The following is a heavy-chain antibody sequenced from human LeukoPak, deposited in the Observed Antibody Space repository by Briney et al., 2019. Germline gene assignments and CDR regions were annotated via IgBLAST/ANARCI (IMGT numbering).Heavy chain of an antibody. V-gene: IGHV3-7*01. Sequence: GGSLRLSCAASGFTFSSYWMSWVRQAPGKGLEWVANIKQDGSEKYYVDSVKGRFTISRDNAKNSLYLQMNSLRAEDTAVYYCARVWGRNYYGSGSYYNVPIWGQGTMVIVSS. CDR2: IKQDGSEK. J-gene: IGHJ3*02. D-gene: IGHD3-10*01. CDR1: GFTFSSYW. CDR3: ARVWGRNYYGSGSYYNVPI.